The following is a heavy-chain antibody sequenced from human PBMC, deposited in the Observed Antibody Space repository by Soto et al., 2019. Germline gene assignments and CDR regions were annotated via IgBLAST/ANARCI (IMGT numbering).Heavy chain of an antibody. J-gene: IGHJ4*02. Sequence: GGSLRLSCSASGFTFSSYAMHWVRPAPGKGLEYVSAISSNGGSTYYADSVKGRFTISRDNSKNTLYLQMSSLRAEDTATYYCAHRRGGYSYGLFDYWGQGTLVTVSS. CDR2: ISSNGGST. CDR3: AHRRGGYSYGLFDY. CDR1: GFTFSSYA. V-gene: IGHV3-64D*06. D-gene: IGHD5-18*01.